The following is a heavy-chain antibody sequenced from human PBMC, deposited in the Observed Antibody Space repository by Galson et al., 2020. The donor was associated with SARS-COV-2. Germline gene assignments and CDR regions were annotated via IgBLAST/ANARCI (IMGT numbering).Heavy chain of an antibody. CDR3: ARHGGGDGYRY. CDR1: GGSISSSYYY. Sequence: SETLSLTCSVSGGSISSSYYYWGWVRQPPEKGLEWIGSIYFSGSTYYNPSLRSRVTISVDTSKNHFSLKLSSVTAAATAVYFCARHGGGDGYRYWGQGTLVTVSS. D-gene: IGHD2-21*01. V-gene: IGHV4-39*01. J-gene: IGHJ4*02. CDR2: IYFSGST.